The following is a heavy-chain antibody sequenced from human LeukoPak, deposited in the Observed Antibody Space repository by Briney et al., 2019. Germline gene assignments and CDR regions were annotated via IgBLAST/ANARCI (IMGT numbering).Heavy chain of an antibody. D-gene: IGHD3/OR15-3a*01. Sequence: ASGKVSCKASGYTFTCYYMHWVRQAPGQGLEWMGWINPNSGGTNYPQKFQGRVTMTRDTSISTAYMELSRLRSDDTAVYYCARDFGLLLNAFDIWGQGTMVTVSS. CDR2: INPNSGGT. V-gene: IGHV1-2*02. CDR3: ARDFGLLLNAFDI. J-gene: IGHJ3*02. CDR1: GYTFTCYY.